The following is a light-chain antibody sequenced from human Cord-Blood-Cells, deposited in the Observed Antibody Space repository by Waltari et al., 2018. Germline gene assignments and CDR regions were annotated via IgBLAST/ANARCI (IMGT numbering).Light chain of an antibody. J-gene: IGKJ4*01. CDR3: QQYNNWPPLT. Sequence: DIVMPQSPATLSVSPGETVTLSCRASQSVSSNLAWYQQKPGQAPRLLIYGASTRATGIPARFSGSGSGTEFTLTISSLQSEDFAVYYCQQYNNWPPLTFGGGTKVEIK. CDR2: GAS. V-gene: IGKV3-15*01. CDR1: QSVSSN.